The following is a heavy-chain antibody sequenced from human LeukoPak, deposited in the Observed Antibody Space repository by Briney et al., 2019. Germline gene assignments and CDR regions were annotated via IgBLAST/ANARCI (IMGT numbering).Heavy chain of an antibody. CDR2: TRNKANSYTT. Sequence: GGSLRLSCAASGFTFSDHYMDWVRQAPGKGLEWVGRTRNKANSYTTEYAASVKGRFTISRDDSKNSLYLQMNSLKTEDTAVYYCARGSGSGGSSFDYWGQGTLVTVSS. CDR1: GFTFSDHY. CDR3: ARGSGSGGSSFDY. J-gene: IGHJ4*02. V-gene: IGHV3-72*01. D-gene: IGHD6-19*01.